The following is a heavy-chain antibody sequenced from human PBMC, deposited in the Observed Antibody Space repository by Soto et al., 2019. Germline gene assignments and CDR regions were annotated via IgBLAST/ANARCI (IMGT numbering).Heavy chain of an antibody. CDR1: GGTFSSYA. Sequence: ASVKVSCKASGGTFSSYAISWVRQAPGQGLEWMGGIIPIFGTANYAQKFQGRVTITADESTSTAYMELSSLRSEDTAVYYCARGSTQFGWFDPWGQGTLVTVSS. CDR2: IIPIFGTA. CDR3: ARGSTQFGWFDP. D-gene: IGHD3-16*01. V-gene: IGHV1-69*13. J-gene: IGHJ5*02.